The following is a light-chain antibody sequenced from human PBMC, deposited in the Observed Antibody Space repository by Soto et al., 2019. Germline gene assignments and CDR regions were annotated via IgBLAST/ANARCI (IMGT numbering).Light chain of an antibody. CDR1: QSISSY. Sequence: DLQMTQSPSSLSASVGERVTITCRASQSISSYLNWYQQKPGKAPKLLIYAASSLQSGVPSRFSGSGSGTDFTLTISSLQPEDFATYYCQQSYSTPPSTFGGGTKVEIK. CDR3: QQSYSTPPST. J-gene: IGKJ4*01. CDR2: AAS. V-gene: IGKV1-39*01.